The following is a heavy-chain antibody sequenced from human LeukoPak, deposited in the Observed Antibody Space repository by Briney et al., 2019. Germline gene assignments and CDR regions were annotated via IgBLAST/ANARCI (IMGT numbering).Heavy chain of an antibody. J-gene: IGHJ4*02. CDR3: ARGLSGSPVGFDY. V-gene: IGHV1-2*06. D-gene: IGHD1-26*01. CDR2: IDPNSGVA. CDR1: GYTFSVYY. Sequence: ASVKVSCKASGYTFSVYYMHWVRQAPGQGLEWMGRIDPNSGVANYAQKFQGRVTMTRDTSISTAHMELSRLRSNDTAVYYCARGLSGSPVGFDYWGQGTLVTVSS.